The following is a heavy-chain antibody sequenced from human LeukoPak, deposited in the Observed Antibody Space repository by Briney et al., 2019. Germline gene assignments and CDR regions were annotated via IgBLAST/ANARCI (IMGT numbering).Heavy chain of an antibody. CDR2: ISGTGDNS. D-gene: IGHD6-19*01. Sequence: GGSLRLSCAASGLTFSSYAMSWVRQAPGKGLEWVSQISGTGDNSDYADSVKGRFTISRDNSKRTLYLQLNNLRVEDTAIYYCAFPAHHWLVRGAFDIWGQGTVVTVSS. CDR3: AFPAHHWLVRGAFDI. J-gene: IGHJ3*02. CDR1: GLTFSSYA. V-gene: IGHV3-23*01.